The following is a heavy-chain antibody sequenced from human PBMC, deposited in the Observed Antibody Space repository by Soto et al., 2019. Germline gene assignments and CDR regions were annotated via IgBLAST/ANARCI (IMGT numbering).Heavy chain of an antibody. CDR1: GGSISSGGYY. V-gene: IGHV4-61*08. CDR2: IYYSGST. J-gene: IGHJ6*02. CDR3: AREPYGDSTGGMDV. Sequence: PSETLSLTCTVSGGSISSGGYYWSWIRQHPGKGLEWIGYIYYSGSTNYNPSLKSRVTISVDTSKNQFSLKLSSVTAADTAVYYCAREPYGDSTGGMDVWGQGTTVTVSS. D-gene: IGHD4-17*01.